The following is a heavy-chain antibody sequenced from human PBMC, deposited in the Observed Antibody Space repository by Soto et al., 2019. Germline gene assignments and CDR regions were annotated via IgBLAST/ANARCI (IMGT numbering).Heavy chain of an antibody. Sequence: QVQLQESGPGLVKPSETLSLTCTVSGGSISSYYWSWIRQPPGKGLEWIGYIYYSGSTNYNPSLKSRVTISVDTSRTQFSLKLSSVTAADTAVYSCARRYGYSVDYWGQGTLVTVSS. D-gene: IGHD6-13*01. CDR2: IYYSGST. J-gene: IGHJ4*02. CDR1: GGSISSYY. CDR3: ARRYGYSVDY. V-gene: IGHV4-59*08.